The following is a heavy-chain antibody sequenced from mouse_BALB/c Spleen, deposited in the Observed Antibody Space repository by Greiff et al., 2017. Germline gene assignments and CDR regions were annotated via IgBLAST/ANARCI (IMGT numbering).Heavy chain of an antibody. CDR3: ARHYYGSKDAMDY. CDR1: GFSLTSYG. CDR2: IWAGGST. Sequence: VQGVESGPGLVAPSQSLSITCTVSGFSLTSYGVHWVRQPPGKGLEWLGVIWAGGSTNYNSALMSRLSISKDNSKSQVFLKMNSLQTDDTAMYYCARHYYGSKDAMDYWGQGTSVTVSS. D-gene: IGHD1-1*01. J-gene: IGHJ4*01. V-gene: IGHV2-9*02.